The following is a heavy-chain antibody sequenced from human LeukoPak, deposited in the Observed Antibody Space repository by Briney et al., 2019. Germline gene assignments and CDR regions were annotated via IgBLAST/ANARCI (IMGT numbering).Heavy chain of an antibody. CDR1: GFTFSSHW. Sequence: PGGSLRLSCAASGFTFSSHWVHWVRQAPGKGLVWVSRINSDGSSTSYADSVKGRFTISRDNAKNTLYLQMNSLRAEDTAVYYCAKATSIVGATSFSAFDIWGQGTMVTVSS. D-gene: IGHD1-26*01. CDR2: INSDGSST. V-gene: IGHV3-74*01. J-gene: IGHJ3*02. CDR3: AKATSIVGATSFSAFDI.